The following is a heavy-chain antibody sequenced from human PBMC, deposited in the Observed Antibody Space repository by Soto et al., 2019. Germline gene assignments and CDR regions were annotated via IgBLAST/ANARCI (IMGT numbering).Heavy chain of an antibody. V-gene: IGHV3-7*01. CDR1: GFTFSNYW. CDR2: INEDGSEK. CDR3: ARDLFAY. J-gene: IGHJ4*02. Sequence: GGSLRLFCAASGFTFSNYWMNWVRQAPGKGLEWVANINEDGSEKYYVDSAKGRFTISRDNAKNSLYLQMSSLRAEDTAVYYCARDLFAYWGQGTPVTVSS.